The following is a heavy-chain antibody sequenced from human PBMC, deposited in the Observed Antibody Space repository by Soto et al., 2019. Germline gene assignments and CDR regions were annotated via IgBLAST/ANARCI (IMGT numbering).Heavy chain of an antibody. J-gene: IGHJ4*02. CDR2: ISWNSGSI. Sequence: DVQLVESGGGLVQPGRSLRLSCAASGFTFDDYAMHWVRQAPGKGLEWVSGISWNSGSIGYADSVKGRFTISRDNAKNSLYLQMNSLRAEDTALYYCAKDPYGSGSYPDYWGQGTLVTVSS. D-gene: IGHD3-10*01. V-gene: IGHV3-9*01. CDR3: AKDPYGSGSYPDY. CDR1: GFTFDDYA.